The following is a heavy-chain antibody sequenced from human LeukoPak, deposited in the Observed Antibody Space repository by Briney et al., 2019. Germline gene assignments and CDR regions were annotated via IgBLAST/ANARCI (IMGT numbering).Heavy chain of an antibody. CDR3: ARDSTHCSSTSCYFDY. CDR2: ISSSGSTI. CDR1: GFTFSSYE. J-gene: IGHJ4*02. D-gene: IGHD2-2*01. Sequence: GGSLRLSCAASGFTFSSYEMNWVRQAPGKGLQWVSYISSSGSTIYYADSEKGRFTISRDNAKNSLYLQMNSLRAEDTAVYYCARDSTHCSSTSCYFDYWGQGTLVTVSS. V-gene: IGHV3-48*03.